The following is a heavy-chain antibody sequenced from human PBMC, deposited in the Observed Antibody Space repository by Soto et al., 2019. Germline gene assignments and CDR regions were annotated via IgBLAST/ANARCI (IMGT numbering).Heavy chain of an antibody. Sequence: QVQLVESGGGVVQPGRSLRLSCAASGFTFSSYGMHWVRQAPGKGLEWVAVISYDGSNKYYADSVKGRFTISRDNSKNTLYLQMNILRAEDTAVYYCAKDYRRGQYYDFWSGPKAYYMDVWGKGTTVTVSS. J-gene: IGHJ6*03. CDR3: AKDYRRGQYYDFWSGPKAYYMDV. V-gene: IGHV3-30*18. D-gene: IGHD3-3*01. CDR1: GFTFSSYG. CDR2: ISYDGSNK.